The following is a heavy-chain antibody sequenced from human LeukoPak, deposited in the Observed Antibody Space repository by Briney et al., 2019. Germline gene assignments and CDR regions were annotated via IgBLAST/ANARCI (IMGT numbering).Heavy chain of an antibody. CDR3: AREPLYNNGWQRHFDS. CDR2: ISYDGSNK. V-gene: IGHV3-30-3*01. D-gene: IGHD6-19*01. Sequence: PGRSLRLSCAASGFTFSSYAVHWVRQAPGKGLEWVAVISYDGSNKYYADSVKGRFTISRDNSKNTRYLQMNSLRAEDTAVYYCAREPLYNNGWQRHFDSWGQGTLVTVSS. CDR1: GFTFSSYA. J-gene: IGHJ4*02.